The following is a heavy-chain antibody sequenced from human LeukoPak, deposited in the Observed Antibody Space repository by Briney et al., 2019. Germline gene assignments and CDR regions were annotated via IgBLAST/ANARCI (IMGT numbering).Heavy chain of an antibody. CDR2: ISEAI. D-gene: IGHD3-16*01. Sequence: GGSLRLSCIASVFLFSRDNMNWVRRAPGKGLEWVAHISEAIYYADSVQGRFTISRDNAKDSLYLQMSNLRAEDTAMYYCVREVGRPKTFYFDSWGRGTPVTVSS. V-gene: IGHV3-48*04. CDR1: VFLFSRDN. CDR3: VREVGRPKTFYFDS. J-gene: IGHJ4*02.